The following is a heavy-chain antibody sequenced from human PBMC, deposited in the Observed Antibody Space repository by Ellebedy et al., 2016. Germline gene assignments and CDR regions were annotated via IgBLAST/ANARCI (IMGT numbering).Heavy chain of an antibody. CDR3: ARLAVTEDYFDY. V-gene: IGHV3-9*01. Sequence: SLKISCAASGFTFDDYAMHWVRQAPGKGLEWVSGISWNSGSIGYADSVKGRFTISRDNAKNSLYLQMNSLRVEDTAVYYCARLAVTEDYFDYWGQGTLVTVSS. CDR1: GFTFDDYA. D-gene: IGHD6-19*01. J-gene: IGHJ4*02. CDR2: ISWNSGSI.